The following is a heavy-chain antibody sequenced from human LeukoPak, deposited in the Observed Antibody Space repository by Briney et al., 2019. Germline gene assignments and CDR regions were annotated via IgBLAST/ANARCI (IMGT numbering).Heavy chain of an antibody. Sequence: PGGSLRLSCVVSGFTVSSNYMSWVRQAPGKGLECVSIIYSDGTTYYADSVKGRFTISRDNSKNMVNLQMNSLRAEDTAMYYCTRDRCSGYHFGYWGQGTLVTVSS. D-gene: IGHD3-22*01. V-gene: IGHV3-53*01. CDR1: GFTVSSNY. CDR2: IYSDGTT. J-gene: IGHJ4*02. CDR3: TRDRCSGYHFGY.